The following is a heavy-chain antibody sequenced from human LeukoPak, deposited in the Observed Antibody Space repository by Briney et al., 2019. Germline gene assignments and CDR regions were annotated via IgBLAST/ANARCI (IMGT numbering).Heavy chain of an antibody. Sequence: PGGSLRLSCAVSGFTFSDHFLDWVGQAPGKGLEWVGRSRNKAKSYTTEYAASVKGRFTISRDDSKNSLYLQMNSLETEDTSVYYCVRVGSVSGSDYLDYWGQGTLVTVSS. V-gene: IGHV3-72*01. D-gene: IGHD6-19*01. J-gene: IGHJ4*02. CDR3: VRVGSVSGSDYLDY. CDR1: GFTFSDHF. CDR2: SRNKAKSYTT.